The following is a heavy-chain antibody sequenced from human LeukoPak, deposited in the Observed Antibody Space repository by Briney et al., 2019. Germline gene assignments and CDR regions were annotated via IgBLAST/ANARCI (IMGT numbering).Heavy chain of an antibody. Sequence: GGSLRLSCAASGFTVSSNYMSWVRQAPGKGLEWVSVIYSGGSTYYADSVKGRFTVSRDNSKNTLYLQMNSLRAEDTAVYYCARGGIADDDAFDIWGQGTMVTVSS. V-gene: IGHV3-53*01. CDR2: IYSGGST. J-gene: IGHJ3*02. CDR1: GFTVSSNY. D-gene: IGHD6-13*01. CDR3: ARGGIADDDAFDI.